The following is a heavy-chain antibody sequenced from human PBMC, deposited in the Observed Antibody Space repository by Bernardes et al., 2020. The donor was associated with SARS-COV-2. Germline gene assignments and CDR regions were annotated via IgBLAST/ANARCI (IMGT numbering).Heavy chain of an antibody. CDR3: ASYYYGSGSNYFDY. CDR1: GYTFTSYA. Sequence: ASMKVSCKASGYTFTSYAMNWVRQAPGQGLEWMGWINTNTGNPTYAQGFTGRFVFSLDTSVSTAYLQISSLKAEDTAVYYCASYYYGSGSNYFDYWGQGTLVTVSS. CDR2: INTNTGNP. J-gene: IGHJ4*02. V-gene: IGHV7-4-1*02. D-gene: IGHD3-10*01.